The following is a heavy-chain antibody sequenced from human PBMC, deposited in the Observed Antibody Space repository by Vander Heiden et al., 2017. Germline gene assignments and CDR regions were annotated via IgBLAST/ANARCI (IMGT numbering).Heavy chain of an antibody. J-gene: IGHJ6*02. CDR3: ASDRKGLGYYYYGMEV. V-gene: IGHV3-21*01. CDR1: GFPFRDRS. Sequence: EVQLVESGGGLVKRGGALRPSCAASGFPFRDRSMNWVRQAPGKGLEWVSSISSSGTFIYYADSVKGRFTISRDNAQNSLYLQMNSLRAEDTAVYYCASDRKGLGYYYYGMEVWGQGTTVTVSS. D-gene: IGHD2-15*01. CDR2: ISSSGTFI.